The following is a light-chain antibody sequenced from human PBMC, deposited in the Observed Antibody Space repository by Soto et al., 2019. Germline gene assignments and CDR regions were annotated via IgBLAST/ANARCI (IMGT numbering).Light chain of an antibody. J-gene: IGKJ1*01. CDR1: QSVSSF. Sequence: EIVLTQSPGTLSLSPGERATLSCRASQSVSSFLAWYRQKPGQAPRLLIYGASTRATGVPDRFSGSGSGTDFTLTISRLGPEDFAVYHCQQYGSLSWTFGQGTKVDIK. CDR3: QQYGSLSWT. CDR2: GAS. V-gene: IGKV3-20*01.